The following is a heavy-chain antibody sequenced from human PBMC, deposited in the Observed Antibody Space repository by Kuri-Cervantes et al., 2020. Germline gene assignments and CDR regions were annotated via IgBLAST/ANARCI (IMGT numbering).Heavy chain of an antibody. CDR1: GFTFSSYG. V-gene: IGHV3-33*06. D-gene: IGHD6-13*01. CDR3: AKILYSSSWYGDY. J-gene: IGHJ4*02. CDR2: IWYDGSNK. Sequence: LSLTCAASGFTFSSYGMHWVRQAPGKGLEWVAVIWYDGSNKYYADSVKGRFTISRDNSKNTLYLQMNSLRAEDTAVYYCAKILYSSSWYGDYWGQGTLVTVSS.